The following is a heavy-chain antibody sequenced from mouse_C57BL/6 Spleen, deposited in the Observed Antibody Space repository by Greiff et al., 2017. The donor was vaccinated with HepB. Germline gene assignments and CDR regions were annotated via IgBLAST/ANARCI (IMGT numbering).Heavy chain of an antibody. CDR1: GFTFSDYY. D-gene: IGHD1-1*01. J-gene: IGHJ1*03. Sequence: EVKLVESGGGLVQPGGSLKLSCAASGFTFSDYYMYWVRQTPEKRLEWVAYISNGGGSTYYPDTVKGRFTISRDNAKNTLYLQMSRLKSEDTAMYYCARLDYYGSGYFDVWGTGTTVTVSS. CDR2: ISNGGGST. V-gene: IGHV5-12*01. CDR3: ARLDYYGSGYFDV.